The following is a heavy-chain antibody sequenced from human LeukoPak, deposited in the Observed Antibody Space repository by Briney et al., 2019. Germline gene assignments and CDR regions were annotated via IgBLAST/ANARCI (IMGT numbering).Heavy chain of an antibody. CDR1: GGSISSSSYY. V-gene: IGHV4-61*05. D-gene: IGHD5-18*01. J-gene: IGHJ4*02. CDR2: IYYSGST. CDR3: ARCCGYSYGSFDY. Sequence: SETLSLTCTVSGGSISSSSYYWGWIRQPPGKGLEWIGYIYYSGSTNYNPSLKSRVTISVDTSKNQFSLKLSSVTAADTAVYYCARCCGYSYGSFDYWGQGTLVTVSS.